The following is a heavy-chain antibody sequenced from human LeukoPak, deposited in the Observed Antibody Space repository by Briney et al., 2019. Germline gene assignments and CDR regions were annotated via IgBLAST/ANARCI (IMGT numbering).Heavy chain of an antibody. CDR2: VYYSGST. V-gene: IGHV4-59*01. Sequence: SETLSLTCTVSGGSISSYYWSGVRQPPGKGLEGLGYVYYSGSTNYNPSLKSRVTISVDTSKNQFSLKLSSVTAADTAVYYCARANDYYYYYMDVWGKGTTVTVSS. CDR1: GGSISSYY. CDR3: ARANDYYYYYMDV. J-gene: IGHJ6*03.